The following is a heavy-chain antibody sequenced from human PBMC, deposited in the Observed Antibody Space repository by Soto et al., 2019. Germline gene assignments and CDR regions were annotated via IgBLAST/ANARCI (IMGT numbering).Heavy chain of an antibody. CDR2: ISGSGGST. Sequence: GGSLRLSCAASGFTFSSYAMSWVRQAPGKGLEWVSAISGSGGSTYYADSVKGRFTISRDNSKNTLYLQMNSLRAEDTAVYYCAKDLTYYDFWSGYEDYYYYGMDVWGQGTTVTVSS. D-gene: IGHD3-3*01. CDR3: AKDLTYYDFWSGYEDYYYYGMDV. V-gene: IGHV3-23*01. J-gene: IGHJ6*02. CDR1: GFTFSSYA.